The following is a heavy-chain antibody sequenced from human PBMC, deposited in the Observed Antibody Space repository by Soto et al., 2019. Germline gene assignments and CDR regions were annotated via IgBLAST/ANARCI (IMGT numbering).Heavy chain of an antibody. CDR2: IYYSGST. V-gene: IGHV4-30-4*01. CDR3: ARVEDGGYSSTMIGLFDY. D-gene: IGHD6-13*01. J-gene: IGHJ4*02. CDR1: GGSISSGDYY. Sequence: QVQLQESGPGLVKPSQTLSLTCTVSGGSISSGDYYWSWIRQPPGKGLEWIGYIYYSGSTYYNPSLKSRVTISVDTSKNQFSLKLSSVTAADTAVYYCARVEDGGYSSTMIGLFDYWGQGTLVTVSS.